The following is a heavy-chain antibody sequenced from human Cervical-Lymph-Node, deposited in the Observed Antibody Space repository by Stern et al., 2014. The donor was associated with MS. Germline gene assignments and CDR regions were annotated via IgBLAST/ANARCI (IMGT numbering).Heavy chain of an antibody. Sequence: QVQLVESGGGVVQPGRSLRLSCETSKFLFSTYGMHWVRQAPGKGLEWVAGISVNCRKRQYAESVKARFTLSRDNSKRTLFLQMTSLRIEDSALSLCARDERDQLQFTMKTEYDFWGQGTLVTVSS. J-gene: IGHJ4*02. D-gene: IGHD5-24*01. CDR3: ARDERDQLQFTMKTEYDF. CDR2: ISVNCRKR. V-gene: IGHV3-30*03. CDR1: KFLFSTYG.